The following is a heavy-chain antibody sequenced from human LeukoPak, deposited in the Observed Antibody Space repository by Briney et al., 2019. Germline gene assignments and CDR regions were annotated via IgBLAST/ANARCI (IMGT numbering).Heavy chain of an antibody. V-gene: IGHV3-30*02. CDR2: IRYDGSNK. Sequence: GGSLRLSCAASGFTFSSYGMHWVRQAPGKGLEWVAFIRYDGSNKYYADSVKGRFTISRDNSKSTLYLQMNSLRAEDTAVYYCAKDRIAAAYYFDYWGQGTLVTVSS. CDR1: GFTFSSYG. CDR3: AKDRIAAAYYFDY. J-gene: IGHJ4*02. D-gene: IGHD6-13*01.